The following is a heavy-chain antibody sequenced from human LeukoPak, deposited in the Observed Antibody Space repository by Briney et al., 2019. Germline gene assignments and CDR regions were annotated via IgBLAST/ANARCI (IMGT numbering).Heavy chain of an antibody. J-gene: IGHJ4*02. CDR2: IYPSDSDT. Sequence: GESLKISCKGSGYSFSTYWIGWVRQMPGKGLEWMGIIYPSDSDTRYSPSFQGQVTISADKSISTAYLQWSSLKASDTAIYYCARQAAVAGPGIDYGGQGTLVTVSS. CDR3: ARQAAVAGPGIDY. V-gene: IGHV5-51*01. CDR1: GYSFSTYW. D-gene: IGHD6-19*01.